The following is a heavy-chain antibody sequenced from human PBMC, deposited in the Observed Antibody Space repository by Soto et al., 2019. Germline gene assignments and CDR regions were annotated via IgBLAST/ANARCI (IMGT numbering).Heavy chain of an antibody. V-gene: IGHV4-59*01. J-gene: IGHJ4*02. CDR1: GGSINDFY. CDR3: AEVGGVAARTFDY. D-gene: IGHD6-6*01. Sequence: SETLSLTCTVSGGSINDFYWSWIRQPPGKGLEWIGYIYYSGSTDYNPSLKGRVTISVDTSKNQFSLKLRSVTAADTAVYYCAEVGGVAARTFDYWGQGTLVTVSS. CDR2: IYYSGST.